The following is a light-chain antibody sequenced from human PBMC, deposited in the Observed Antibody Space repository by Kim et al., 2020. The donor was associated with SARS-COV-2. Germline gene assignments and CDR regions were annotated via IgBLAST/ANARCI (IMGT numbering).Light chain of an antibody. CDR2: GQN. J-gene: IGLJ3*02. V-gene: IGLV3-19*01. Sequence: VALGQTVRITCQGDSLRTYYASWYQHKPGQDPVLVIYGQNNRPSGIPDRVSGSRSGNTSSLTITGAQAEDEADYYCNSRDNSGNQVFGGGTQLTVL. CDR1: SLRTYY. CDR3: NSRDNSGNQV.